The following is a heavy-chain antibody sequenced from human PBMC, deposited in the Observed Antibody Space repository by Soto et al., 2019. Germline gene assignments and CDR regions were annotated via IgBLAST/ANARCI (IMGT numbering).Heavy chain of an antibody. J-gene: IGHJ5*02. V-gene: IGHV4-34*01. CDR1: GGSFSGYY. CDR3: ARKRHKHCMTPDNWFDP. Sequence: SETLSLTCAVYGGSFSGYYWSWIRQPPGKGLEWIGEINHSGSTNYNPSLKSRGTISVDTSKNQFSLKMSSVTAADTAVYYCARKRHKHCMTPDNWFDPWGQGALVTVSS. CDR2: INHSGST. D-gene: IGHD2-21*02.